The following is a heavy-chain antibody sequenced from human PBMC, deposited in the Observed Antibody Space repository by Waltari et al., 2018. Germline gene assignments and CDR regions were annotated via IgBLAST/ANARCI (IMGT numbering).Heavy chain of an antibody. CDR2: FIPIFVTT. Sequence: QVQLVQSGAEVKKPGSSVKVSCKASGGTFSSYAISWVRQAPGQGLEWMGGFIPIFVTTNYAKXXXXXXXITTDESTSTAYMELSSLRSEDTAVYYCARGGRRCSGGSCYDYWGQGTLVTVSS. D-gene: IGHD2-15*01. V-gene: IGHV1-69*05. CDR1: GGTFSSYA. J-gene: IGHJ4*02. CDR3: ARGGRRCSGGSCYDY.